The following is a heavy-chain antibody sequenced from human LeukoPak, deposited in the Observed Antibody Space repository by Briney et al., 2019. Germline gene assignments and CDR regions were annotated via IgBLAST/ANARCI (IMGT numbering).Heavy chain of an antibody. D-gene: IGHD4-17*01. CDR3: ARRPVNTDYWYFDL. Sequence: GGSLRLSCEASGFTFSSYSMNWVRQAPGKGLEWVSGLYSGGKSVYADSVNGRFTISRDNSKNTLYLQMNSLRAEDSAVYYCARRPVNTDYWYFDLWGRGTLVAVSS. CDR1: GFTFSSYS. CDR2: LYSGGKS. V-gene: IGHV3-66*04. J-gene: IGHJ2*01.